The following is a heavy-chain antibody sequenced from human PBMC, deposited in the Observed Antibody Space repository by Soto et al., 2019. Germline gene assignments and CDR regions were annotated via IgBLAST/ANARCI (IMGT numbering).Heavy chain of an antibody. CDR1: GFTFSSYE. CDR2: ISSSGSTI. Sequence: GGSLRLSCAASGFTFSSYEMNWVRQAPGKGLEWVSYISSSGSTIYYADSVKGRFTISRDNAKNSLYLQMNSLRAEDTAVYYWASGRIPIGVGGIGAFDIWGQGTMVTVSS. V-gene: IGHV3-48*03. J-gene: IGHJ3*02. CDR3: ASGRIPIGVGGIGAFDI. D-gene: IGHD2-15*01.